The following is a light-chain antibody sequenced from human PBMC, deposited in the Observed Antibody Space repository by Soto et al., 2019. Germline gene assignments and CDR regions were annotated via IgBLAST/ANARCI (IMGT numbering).Light chain of an antibody. CDR2: TAS. CDR3: QEYNSHSRYT. V-gene: IGKV1-5*03. CDR1: QSISSW. Sequence: DIQMTQSPSTLSASVGDRVTITCRASQSISSWLAWYQQKPGKAPKLLIYTASSLESGVPSRFSGSGSATEFTLTISSLQPDDFATYYCQEYNSHSRYTFGQGTKLEIK. J-gene: IGKJ2*01.